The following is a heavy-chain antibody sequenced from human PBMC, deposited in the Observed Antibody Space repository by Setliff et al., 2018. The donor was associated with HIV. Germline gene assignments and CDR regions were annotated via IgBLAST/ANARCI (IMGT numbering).Heavy chain of an antibody. CDR1: SGSISGDNW. CDR2: IYHSGST. J-gene: IGHJ4*02. CDR3: ARGSDLAARVYFDY. V-gene: IGHV4-4*02. Sequence: SETLSLTCTVSSGSISGDNWWSWVRQPPGKGLEWIGEIYHSGSTNYNPSLKSRVTISVDTSKNQFSLRVNSVTAADTAVYYCARGSDLAARVYFDYWGQGTLVTVSS. D-gene: IGHD6-6*01.